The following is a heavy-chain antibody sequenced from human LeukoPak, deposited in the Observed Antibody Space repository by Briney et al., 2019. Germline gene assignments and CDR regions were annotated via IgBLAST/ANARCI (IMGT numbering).Heavy chain of an antibody. CDR1: GYSFTSYW. D-gene: IGHD6-19*01. CDR2: IYPGDSDT. V-gene: IGHV5-51*01. J-gene: IGHJ4*02. Sequence: GESLQISCKGSGYSFTSYWIGWVRPLPGKGLEWMGIIYPGDSDTRYSPSFQGQVTISADKSISTAYLQWSSLKASDTAMYYCARYVAVAGIPFGYWGQGTLVTVSS. CDR3: ARYVAVAGIPFGY.